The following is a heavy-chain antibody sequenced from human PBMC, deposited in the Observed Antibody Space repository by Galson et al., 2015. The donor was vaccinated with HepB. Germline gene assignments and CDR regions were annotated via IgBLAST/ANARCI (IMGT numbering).Heavy chain of an antibody. D-gene: IGHD3-3*01. CDR1: GFIFSNYW. CDR3: ARDSPITNNNAWDLFDY. CDR2: IRQDGSVK. Sequence: SLRLSCAASGFIFSNYWMSWVRQAPGKGLEWVANIRQDGSVKYYVDSVKGRFTISRDNAENSLFLQMNSLRAEDTAVYYCARDSPITNNNAWDLFDYWGQGALVTVSS. J-gene: IGHJ4*02. V-gene: IGHV3-7*01.